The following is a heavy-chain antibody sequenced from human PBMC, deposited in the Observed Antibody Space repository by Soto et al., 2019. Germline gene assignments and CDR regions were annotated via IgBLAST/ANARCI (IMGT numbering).Heavy chain of an antibody. CDR3: ARESTVTTSYYYCGMDV. J-gene: IGHJ6*02. CDR2: MNPNSGNT. D-gene: IGHD4-17*01. Sequence: ASVKVSCKASGYTFTSYDINWVRQATGQGLEWMGWMNPNSGNTGYAQKFQGRVTMTRNTSISTAYMELSSLRSEDTAVYYCARESTVTTSYYYCGMDVWGQGTTVTVSS. V-gene: IGHV1-8*01. CDR1: GYTFTSYD.